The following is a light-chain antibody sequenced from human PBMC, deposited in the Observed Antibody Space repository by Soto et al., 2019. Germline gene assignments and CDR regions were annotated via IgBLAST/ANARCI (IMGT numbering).Light chain of an antibody. V-gene: IGKV3-20*01. Sequence: IVLTQSPGTLSLSPGERATLSCRASQSVGSDFLAWYQQRPGQPPRILIFGASGRATGIPDRFSGSGSGTDFTLTISRLEPEDFAVYYCQQYGSLSWAFGQGTQVEIK. CDR2: GAS. CDR1: QSVGSDF. J-gene: IGKJ1*01. CDR3: QQYGSLSWA.